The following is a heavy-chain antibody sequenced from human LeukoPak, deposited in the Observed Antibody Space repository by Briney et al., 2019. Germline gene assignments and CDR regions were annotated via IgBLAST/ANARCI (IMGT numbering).Heavy chain of an antibody. CDR2: ISGSADST. D-gene: IGHD1-26*01. CDR1: GFTFSSYA. CDR3: AKDIYSGSYSGLDY. V-gene: IGHV3-23*01. J-gene: IGHJ4*02. Sequence: GGSLRLSCAASGFTFSSYAMTWVRQAPGKGLEWVSAISGSADSTYYADSVKGRFTISRDNSKNTLYLQMNSLRAEDTAVYYCAKDIYSGSYSGLDYWGQGTLVTVSS.